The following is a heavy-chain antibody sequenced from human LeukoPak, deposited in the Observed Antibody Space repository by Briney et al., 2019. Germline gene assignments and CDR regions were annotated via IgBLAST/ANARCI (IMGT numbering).Heavy chain of an antibody. J-gene: IGHJ6*03. Sequence: SETLSLTCTVSGVSIGTYYWSWVRQSPGKGLEWIGYIYVTGTRYNPYLQSRVTISVDRSRNQFFLKMSSVTAADTAVYYCARHIGGGIEDMDVWGKGTKVSVSS. CDR3: ARHIGGGIEDMDV. CDR2: IYVTGT. V-gene: IGHV4-59*08. D-gene: IGHD3-16*02. CDR1: GVSIGTYY.